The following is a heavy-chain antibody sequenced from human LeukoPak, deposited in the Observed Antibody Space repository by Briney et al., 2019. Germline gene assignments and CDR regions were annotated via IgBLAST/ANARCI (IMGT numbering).Heavy chain of an antibody. J-gene: IGHJ4*02. Sequence: GGSLRLSCAASGFTFSSYGMHWVRQAPGKGLEWVAVISYDGSNKYYADSVKGRFTISRDNSKNTLYLQMNSLRAEDTAVYYCAKASFDYQYYFDYWGQGTLVTVSS. CDR1: GFTFSSYG. D-gene: IGHD3-9*01. CDR3: AKASFDYQYYFDY. CDR2: ISYDGSNK. V-gene: IGHV3-30*18.